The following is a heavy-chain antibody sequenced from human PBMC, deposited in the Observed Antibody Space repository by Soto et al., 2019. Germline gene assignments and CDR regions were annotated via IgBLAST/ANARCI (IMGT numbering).Heavy chain of an antibody. Sequence: QITLKESGPTLVKPTQTLTVTCTFSGFSLSTSGVGVGWFRQPPGKALEWLALIFWDDDKRSSPSLKSRPTITKDTSKNQVVLTTTDMDPVDTATYYCAHFPAAGLYSFDYWGQGPLVTVSS. V-gene: IGHV2-5*02. CDR2: IFWDDDK. J-gene: IGHJ4*02. CDR1: GFSLSTSGVG. D-gene: IGHD6-13*01. CDR3: AHFPAAGLYSFDY.